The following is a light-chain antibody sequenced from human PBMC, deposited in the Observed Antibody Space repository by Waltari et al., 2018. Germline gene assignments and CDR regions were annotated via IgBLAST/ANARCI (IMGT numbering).Light chain of an antibody. J-gene: IGLJ3*02. CDR1: TSDIGKYNL. CDR2: DVH. CDR3: CSYAGRAISM. Sequence: QSALTQTASVSGSPGQAITISCSGTTSDIGKYNLVSWYQQHPGKAPTLIIYDVHKRPSGVSNRFPGSKSGNAAFLTISGLQSADEADYYCCSYAGRAISMFGGGTKVTVL. V-gene: IGLV2-23*02.